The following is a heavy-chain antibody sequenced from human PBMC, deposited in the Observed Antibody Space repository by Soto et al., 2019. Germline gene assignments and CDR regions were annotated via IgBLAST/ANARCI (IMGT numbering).Heavy chain of an antibody. CDR1: GFSFSDTL. Sequence: VQGVQSGAEVRKPGASVNISCRASGFSFSDTLINWVRQAPGQSLEWLGWINPDNGHTRYSQTFQGRVTISRHSSASIAYVEVSDLTSEDTAVYYCARDILSVGPRANDAFDVWGQGTMVTVSS. V-gene: IGHV1-3*01. CDR3: ARDILSVGPRANDAFDV. D-gene: IGHD2-8*02. CDR2: INPDNGHT. J-gene: IGHJ3*01.